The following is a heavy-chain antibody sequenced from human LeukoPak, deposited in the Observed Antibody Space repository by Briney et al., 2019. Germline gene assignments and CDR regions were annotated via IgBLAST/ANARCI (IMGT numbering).Heavy chain of an antibody. D-gene: IGHD2-2*02. Sequence: PGGSLRLSCAASGFTFSTYALSWVRQAPGKGLEWVSAISPSGDGAYYADSVKGRFTISRDNSKNTLYVQMNSLRAEDTAVYYRAKAGYRNYFDYWGQGALVTVSS. J-gene: IGHJ4*02. CDR2: ISPSGDGA. CDR1: GFTFSTYA. V-gene: IGHV3-23*01. CDR3: AKAGYRNYFDY.